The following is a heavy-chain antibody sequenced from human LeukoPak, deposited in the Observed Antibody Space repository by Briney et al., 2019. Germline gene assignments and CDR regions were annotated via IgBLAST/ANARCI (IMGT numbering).Heavy chain of an antibody. CDR1: GGSISSYY. J-gene: IGHJ5*02. Sequence: SETLSLTCTVSGGSISSYYWSWIRQPPGKGLEWIGEINHSGSTNYNPSLKSRVTISVDTSKNQFSLKLSSVTAADTAVYYCARVRDYVWGSYRLNWFDPWGQGTLVTVSS. CDR2: INHSGST. D-gene: IGHD3-16*02. V-gene: IGHV4-34*01. CDR3: ARVRDYVWGSYRLNWFDP.